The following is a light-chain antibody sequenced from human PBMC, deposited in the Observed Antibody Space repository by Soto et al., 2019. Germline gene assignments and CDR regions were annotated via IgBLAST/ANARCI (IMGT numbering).Light chain of an antibody. V-gene: IGKV3-15*01. J-gene: IGKJ1*01. CDR1: QSVSSN. CDR2: GAS. CDR3: QLYNNWPPWT. Sequence: EIVMTQSPATLSVSPGERATLSCRASQSVSSNLAWYQQKPGQAPRLLIYGASTRATGIPARFSGSGSGTEFTLTISSLQSEDFAVYYCQLYNNWPPWTFGQGTKVDNK.